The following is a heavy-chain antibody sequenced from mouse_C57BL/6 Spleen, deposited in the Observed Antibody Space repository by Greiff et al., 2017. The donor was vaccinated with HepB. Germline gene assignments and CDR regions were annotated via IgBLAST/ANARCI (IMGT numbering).Heavy chain of an antibody. CDR1: GFTFSDYE. CDR2: ISSGSSTI. D-gene: IGHD1-1*01. V-gene: IGHV5-17*01. Sequence: EVKVVESGGGLVKPGGSLKLSCAASGFTFSDYEMHWVRQAPEKGLEWVAYISSGSSTIYYAHTVKGRFTISRDNAKNTLFLQMTSLRSEDTAMYYCARGVDFDYWGQGTTLTVSS. J-gene: IGHJ2*01. CDR3: ARGVDFDY.